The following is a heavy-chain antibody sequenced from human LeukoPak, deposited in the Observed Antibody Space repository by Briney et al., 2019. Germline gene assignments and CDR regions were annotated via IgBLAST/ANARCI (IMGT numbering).Heavy chain of an antibody. Sequence: PGGSLRLSCSASGFTFSNYAMHWVRQAPGKGLEWVSSISGNGIHIYYADSVRGRFTISRDNAKNSLYLQLNSLRAEDTAVYYCARDRSTLGSWGGFDLWGLGTLVTVSS. V-gene: IGHV3-21*01. CDR3: ARDRSTLGSWGGFDL. D-gene: IGHD1-26*01. J-gene: IGHJ5*02. CDR1: GFTFSNYA. CDR2: ISGNGIHI.